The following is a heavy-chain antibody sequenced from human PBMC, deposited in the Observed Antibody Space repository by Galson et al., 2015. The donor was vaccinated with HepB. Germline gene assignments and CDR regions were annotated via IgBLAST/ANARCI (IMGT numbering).Heavy chain of an antibody. D-gene: IGHD3-22*01. CDR2: INSRSDYI. V-gene: IGHV3-21*01. J-gene: IGHJ4*02. CDR3: ARDADYYDSSGASH. Sequence: SLRLSCAASGFTFSRYIMNWVRQAPGKGLEWVAAINSRSDYIFYADSVKGRFSISRDNAKNSLFLQMNSLGVEDTAVYYCARDADYYDSSGASHWGQGILVTVSS. CDR1: GFTFSRYI.